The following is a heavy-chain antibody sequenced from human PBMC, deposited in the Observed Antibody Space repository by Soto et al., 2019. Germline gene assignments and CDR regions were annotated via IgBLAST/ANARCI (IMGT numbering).Heavy chain of an antibody. CDR1: GFTFSSYG. J-gene: IGHJ5*02. CDR3: AKDLKDGYNYGFDP. Sequence: PGGSLRLSCAASGFTFSSYGMHWVRQAPGKGLEWVAVISYDGSNKYYADSVKGRFTISRDNSKNTLYLQMNSLRAEDTAVYYCAKDLKDGYNYGFDPWGQGTLVTSPQ. D-gene: IGHD5-12*01. V-gene: IGHV3-30*18. CDR2: ISYDGSNK.